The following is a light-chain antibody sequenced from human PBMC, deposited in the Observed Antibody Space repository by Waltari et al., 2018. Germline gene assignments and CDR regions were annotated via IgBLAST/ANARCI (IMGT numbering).Light chain of an antibody. V-gene: IGLV2-23*01. J-gene: IGLJ1*01. Sequence: QSALPQPASVSGSPGQSITISCTGTTSDVGGYSLVSWYQQHPGKAPKLILYEDRKRPSGVSDRFSGSTSGNTASLTISGLQAEDEADYFCCSYAGYSTYVFGTGTKVTVL. CDR1: TSDVGGYSL. CDR3: CSYAGYSTYV. CDR2: EDR.